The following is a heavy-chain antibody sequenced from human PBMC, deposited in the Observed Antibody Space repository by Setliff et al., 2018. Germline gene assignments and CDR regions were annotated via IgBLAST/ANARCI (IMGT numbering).Heavy chain of an antibody. J-gene: IGHJ4*02. CDR3: ARQPMDTIMVTFDY. V-gene: IGHV1-2*02. CDR1: GYTFTSYA. Sequence: ASVKVSCKASGYTFTSYAMHWVRQAPRQRLEWMGWINPNNGDTKSAQKFQGRLTMTRDTSISTAYMELSSLRSDDTAVYYCARQPMDTIMVTFDYWGQGILVTVSS. CDR2: INPNNGDT. D-gene: IGHD5-12*01.